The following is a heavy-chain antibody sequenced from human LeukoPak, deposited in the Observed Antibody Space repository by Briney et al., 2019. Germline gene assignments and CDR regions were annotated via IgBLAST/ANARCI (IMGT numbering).Heavy chain of an antibody. Sequence: SETLSLTCTVSGGSVSSGSYYWSWIRQPPGKGLEWIGYIYCSGSTNYNPSLKSRVTISVDTSKNQFPLKLSSVTAADTAVYYCAREGYYGSGSWGNWFDPWGQGTLVTVSS. CDR1: GGSVSSGSYY. D-gene: IGHD3-10*01. CDR2: IYCSGST. J-gene: IGHJ5*02. V-gene: IGHV4-61*01. CDR3: AREGYYGSGSWGNWFDP.